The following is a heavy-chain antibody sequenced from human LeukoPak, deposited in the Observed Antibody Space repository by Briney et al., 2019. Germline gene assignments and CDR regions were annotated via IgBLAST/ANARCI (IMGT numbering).Heavy chain of an antibody. J-gene: IGHJ4*02. Sequence: GGSLRLSCAASGFTFSSDAMSWVRQAPGKGLEWVSAISGSGGSTYYADSVKGRFTISRDNSKNTLYLQMNSLRAEDTAVYYCAKDPRPGPFGDSTEADYWGQGTLVTVSS. D-gene: IGHD3-22*01. CDR1: GFTFSSDA. V-gene: IGHV3-23*01. CDR2: ISGSGGST. CDR3: AKDPRPGPFGDSTEADY.